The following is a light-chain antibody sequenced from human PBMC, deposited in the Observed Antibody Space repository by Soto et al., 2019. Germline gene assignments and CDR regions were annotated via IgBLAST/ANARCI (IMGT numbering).Light chain of an antibody. Sequence: DIVMTQSPDSLSVSLGERATFSCKSSQTLLYNSNNKNHLAWFQQKPGQAPKLLIYWASTRNSGVPDRFSGSGSGTDFTLTISNLQAEDVATYYCQQYYHVPVTFGQGTRLEI. CDR3: QQYYHVPVT. CDR2: WAS. V-gene: IGKV4-1*01. J-gene: IGKJ5*01. CDR1: QTLLYNSNNKNH.